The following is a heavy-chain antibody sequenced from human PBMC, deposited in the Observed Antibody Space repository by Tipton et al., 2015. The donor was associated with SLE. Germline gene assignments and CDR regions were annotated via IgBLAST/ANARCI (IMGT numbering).Heavy chain of an antibody. D-gene: IGHD3-22*01. Sequence: TLSLTCTVSGGSISSGDYYWSWIRQPPGKGLEWIGYIYYSGSTYYNPSLKSRVTISVDTSKNQFSLKLSSVTAADTAVYYCARVPYYYDSSGYYYVSYFDYWGQGTLVTVSS. J-gene: IGHJ4*02. CDR2: IYYSGST. V-gene: IGHV4-30-4*01. CDR1: GGSISSGDYY. CDR3: ARVPYYYDSSGYYYVSYFDY.